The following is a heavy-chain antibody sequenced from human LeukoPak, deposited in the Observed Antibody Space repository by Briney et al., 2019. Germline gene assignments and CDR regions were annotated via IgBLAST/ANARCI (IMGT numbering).Heavy chain of an antibody. Sequence: EASVKVSCKASGYTFSSYDIHWVRQATGQGLEWMGWMNPNSGNTVYAQKFQGRVTITRNTSMNTAYLELRSLKSEDTAVYYCARGRGVVISAFDIWGQGTMVTVSS. V-gene: IGHV1-8*01. J-gene: IGHJ3*02. D-gene: IGHD3-22*01. CDR1: GYTFSSYD. CDR2: MNPNSGNT. CDR3: ARGRGVVISAFDI.